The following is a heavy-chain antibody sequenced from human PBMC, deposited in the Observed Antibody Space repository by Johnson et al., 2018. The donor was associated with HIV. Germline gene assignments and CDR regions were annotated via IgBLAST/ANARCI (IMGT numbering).Heavy chain of an antibody. CDR3: ARDCSYGSNDAFDI. CDR1: GFTFSSWP. V-gene: IGHV3-64*04. J-gene: IGHJ3*02. Sequence: QVLLVESGGGVVQPGRSLRLSCAASGFTFSSWPMHWVRQAPGKGLEYVSRITGSGDTYYVDSVKGRFTISRDNAKNSLYLQMNSRRAEDTAVYYCARDCSYGSNDAFDIWGKGTMVTVSS. D-gene: IGHD5-18*01. CDR2: ITGSGDT.